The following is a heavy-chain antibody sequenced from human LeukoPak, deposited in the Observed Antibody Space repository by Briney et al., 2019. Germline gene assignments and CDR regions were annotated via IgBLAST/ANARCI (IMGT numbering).Heavy chain of an antibody. V-gene: IGHV3-11*01. J-gene: IGHJ5*02. Sequence: GGSLRLFCAASGLTFSDYYISWIRQAPGKGLEWVSYISSSCSTIYYADSVKGRFTISRDNAKNSLYLQMNSLRAEDTAVYYCARAYGSGSDNWFDPWGQGTLVTVSS. CDR1: GLTFSDYY. D-gene: IGHD3-10*01. CDR2: ISSSCSTI. CDR3: ARAYGSGSDNWFDP.